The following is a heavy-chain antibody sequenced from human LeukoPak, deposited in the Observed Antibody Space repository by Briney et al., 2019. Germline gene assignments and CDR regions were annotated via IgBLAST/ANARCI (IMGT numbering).Heavy chain of an antibody. CDR3: ATQPHSGSTYFDY. Sequence: ASVKVSCKASGGTFSSYAISWVRQAPGQGLEWMGGIIPIFGTANYAQKFQGRVTITTDESTSTAYMELSSLRSEDTAVYYCATQPHSGSTYFDYWGQGTLVTVSS. J-gene: IGHJ4*02. CDR1: GGTFSSYA. D-gene: IGHD1-26*01. V-gene: IGHV1-69*05. CDR2: IIPIFGTA.